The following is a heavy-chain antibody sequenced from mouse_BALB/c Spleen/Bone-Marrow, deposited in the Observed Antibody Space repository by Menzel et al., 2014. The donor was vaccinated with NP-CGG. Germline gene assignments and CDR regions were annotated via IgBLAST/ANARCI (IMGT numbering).Heavy chain of an antibody. CDR2: IYPGNSGT. CDR3: TRSITTAVVFDY. V-gene: IGHV1-5*01. D-gene: IGHD1-1*01. J-gene: IGHJ2*03. Sequence: EVQLQQSGTVLARPGASVKMSCKASGYSFTSYWMYWIKQRPGQGLEWIGAIYPGNSGTSYNQNFKGKAKLTAVTSASTAYMELSSLTNEDSAVYYCTRSITTAVVFDYWGQGTSLTVSS. CDR1: GYSFTSYW.